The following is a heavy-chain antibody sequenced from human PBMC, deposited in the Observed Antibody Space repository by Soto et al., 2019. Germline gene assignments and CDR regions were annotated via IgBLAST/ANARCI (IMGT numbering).Heavy chain of an antibody. Sequence: QVQLVQSGAEGRGPGASVKVSCKASGYSFTSLDINWVRQTTGQGLEWMGWMQPSSGRTGYAQKFQGRITMTRDTPINTAYMELSSLTSDDTAFHYCARGVTAGVDYWGQGTLVSVSS. J-gene: IGHJ4*02. CDR1: GYSFTSLD. D-gene: IGHD1-26*01. V-gene: IGHV1-8*01. CDR3: ARGVTAGVDY. CDR2: MQPSSGRT.